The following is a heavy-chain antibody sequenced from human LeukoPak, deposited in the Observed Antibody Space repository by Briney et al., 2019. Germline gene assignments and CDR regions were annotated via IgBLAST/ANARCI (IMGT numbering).Heavy chain of an antibody. CDR1: GYTLTELS. CDR3: ATDSVAAARSYYYYMDV. CDR2: FDPEDGET. V-gene: IGHV1-24*01. Sequence: ASVKVSCKVSGYTLTELSMHWVRQAPGKGLEWMGGFDPEDGETIYAQKFQGRVTMTEDTSTDTAYMELSSLRSEDTAVYYCATDSVAAARSYYYYMDVWGKGTTVTVSS. D-gene: IGHD6-13*01. J-gene: IGHJ6*03.